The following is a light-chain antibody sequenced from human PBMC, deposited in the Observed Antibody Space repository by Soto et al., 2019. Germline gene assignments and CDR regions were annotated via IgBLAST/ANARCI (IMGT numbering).Light chain of an antibody. CDR3: QQYYYIPRT. Sequence: EIVLTQSPGTLSLSPGERATLSFVASHSVDSNYFAWYQQKPGQAPRLLIYGTSYRATGIPDRFSGSGSGTDFTLTISRLEPEDFAVYYCQQYYYIPRTFGRGTKVDIK. CDR1: HSVDSNY. J-gene: IGKJ1*01. CDR2: GTS. V-gene: IGKV3-20*01.